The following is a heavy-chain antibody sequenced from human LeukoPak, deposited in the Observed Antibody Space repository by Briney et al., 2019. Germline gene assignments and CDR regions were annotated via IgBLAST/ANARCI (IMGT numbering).Heavy chain of an antibody. D-gene: IGHD2-2*01. CDR1: GLTFSSYD. V-gene: IGHV3-48*03. Sequence: GGSLRLSCVGSGLTFSSYDMNWVRQAPGKGLEWITYISNSGNTIYYADSVKGRFTISRDNAKNSLYLQMNSLRAEDTAVYYCDTRPRYWGQGTLVTVSS. CDR2: ISNSGNTI. J-gene: IGHJ4*02. CDR3: DTRPRY.